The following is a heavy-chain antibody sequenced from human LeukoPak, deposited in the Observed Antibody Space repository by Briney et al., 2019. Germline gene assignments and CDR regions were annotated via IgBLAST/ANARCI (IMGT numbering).Heavy chain of an antibody. J-gene: IGHJ6*02. V-gene: IGHV3-23*01. CDR3: VRVSSIAARQGYYYYGMDV. CDR2: ISGSGGST. D-gene: IGHD6-6*01. CDR1: GFTFSSYA. Sequence: GGSLRLSCAASGFTFSSYAMSWVRQAPGKGLEWVSAISGSGGSTYYADSVKGRFTISRDNAKNTLNLQMNSLRAEDTAVYYCVRVSSIAARQGYYYYGMDVWGQGTTVTVSS.